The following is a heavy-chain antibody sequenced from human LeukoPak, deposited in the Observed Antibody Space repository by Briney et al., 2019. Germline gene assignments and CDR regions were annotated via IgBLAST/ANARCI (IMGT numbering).Heavy chain of an antibody. CDR1: GYTFTSYG. Sequence: ASVKVSCKASGYTFTSYGISWVRQAPGQGLEWMGWISAYNGNTKYSQKFQGRVTITRDTSASTAYMELSSLRSEDTAVYYCARGIAVAGPGPYYYYYGMDVWGQGTTVTVSS. CDR2: ISAYNGNT. D-gene: IGHD6-19*01. J-gene: IGHJ6*02. CDR3: ARGIAVAGPGPYYYYYGMDV. V-gene: IGHV1-18*01.